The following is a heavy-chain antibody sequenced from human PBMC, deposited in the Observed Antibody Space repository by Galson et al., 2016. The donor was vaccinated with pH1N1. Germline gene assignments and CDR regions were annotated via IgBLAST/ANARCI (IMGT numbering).Heavy chain of an antibody. CDR3: ARGEAAGGTQYFQH. D-gene: IGHD6-13*01. Sequence: TLSLTCTVSGGSISSGDYYWTWIRQPPGKGLEWVGYIFYSGSTYYNPSLKSRVTTSLDTSTNQFSLKLSSVNAADTAVYYCARGEAAGGTQYFQHWGQGTLVTVSS. J-gene: IGHJ1*01. CDR1: GGSISSGDYY. V-gene: IGHV4-30-4*08. CDR2: IFYSGST.